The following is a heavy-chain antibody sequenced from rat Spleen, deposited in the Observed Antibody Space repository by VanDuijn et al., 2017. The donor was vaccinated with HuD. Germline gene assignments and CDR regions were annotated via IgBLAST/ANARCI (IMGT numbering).Heavy chain of an antibody. Sequence: SCVASGFTFNNYWMTWIRQAPGKGLEWVASITNTGGSTYYPDSVKGRFTISRDNAKSTLYLQMNSLRSDDTATYYCTREATEGIVDWGQGVMVTVSS. CDR2: ITNTGGST. J-gene: IGHJ2*01. D-gene: IGHD1-11*01. CDR1: GFTFNNYW. V-gene: IGHV5-31*01. CDR3: TREATEGIVD.